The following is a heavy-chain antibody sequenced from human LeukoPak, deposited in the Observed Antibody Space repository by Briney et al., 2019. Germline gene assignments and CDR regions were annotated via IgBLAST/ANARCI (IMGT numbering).Heavy chain of an antibody. D-gene: IGHD4-23*01. Sequence: PSETLSLTCTVSGGSISSYYWSCIRQPPGKGLEWIGYTYYSGSTNYNPSLKSRVTISVDTSQNQFSLKLSSVTAADTAVYYCARSKVVTGHWDYGGQGTLVTVSS. CDR2: TYYSGST. J-gene: IGHJ4*02. CDR3: ARSKVVTGHWDY. V-gene: IGHV4-59*01. CDR1: GGSISSYY.